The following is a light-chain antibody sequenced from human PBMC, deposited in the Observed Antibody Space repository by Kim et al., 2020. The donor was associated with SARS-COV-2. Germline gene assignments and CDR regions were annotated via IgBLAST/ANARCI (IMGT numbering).Light chain of an antibody. CDR3: QVWDSSSDRGV. CDR1: NIGSKG. CDR2: SDS. V-gene: IGLV3-21*04. Sequence: SYELTQPPSVSVAPGNTARISCGGNNIGSKGVHWYQQRPGQAPVLVISSDSDRPSGIPERFSGSNSGNTATLTISRVEAGDEADYHCQVWDSSSDRGVFGGGTQLTVL. J-gene: IGLJ2*01.